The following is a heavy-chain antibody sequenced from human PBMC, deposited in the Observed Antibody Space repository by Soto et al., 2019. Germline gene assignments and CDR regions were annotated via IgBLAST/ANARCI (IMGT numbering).Heavy chain of an antibody. CDR3: ARGGSASPNGMDA. CDR2: ISRHDGSST. CDR1: GFTFSSYW. Sequence: PGGSLRLSCAASGFTFSSYWMHWVRQAPGKGLVWVSRISRHDGSSTNYADSVKGRLTISRDNAKNTLYLQMNSLRAEDTGVYYCARGGSASPNGMDAWGQGTTVTVSS. D-gene: IGHD2-2*01. J-gene: IGHJ6*02. V-gene: IGHV3-74*01.